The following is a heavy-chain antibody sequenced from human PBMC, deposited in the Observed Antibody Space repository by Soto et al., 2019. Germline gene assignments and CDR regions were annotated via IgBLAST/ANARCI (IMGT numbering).Heavy chain of an antibody. Sequence: QVQLQESVPVLVKPSETLSLTCTVSGGFSSHYYWSWIRQPPGKELEWIGYIYHIGTTNYNPSLESRVTLSVDTSKNEFSLRLNSVTAADTAVYYCARRYSSGSYDVFDLWGQGTMVTVSS. CDR3: ARRYSSGSYDVFDL. V-gene: IGHV4-59*01. D-gene: IGHD6-19*01. CDR1: GGFSSHYY. J-gene: IGHJ3*01. CDR2: IYHIGTT.